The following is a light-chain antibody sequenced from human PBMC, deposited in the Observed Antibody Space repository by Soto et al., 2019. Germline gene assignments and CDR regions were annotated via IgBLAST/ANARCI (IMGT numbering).Light chain of an antibody. CDR3: QPYGSSPG. CDR1: QSVSSSY. J-gene: IGKJ1*01. CDR2: GES. Sequence: EIVLTQSPGTLSLSPGERATLSCRASQSVSSSYLAWYQQKPGQAPRLLIYGESSRATGIPDRFSGSGSGTDFTLTISRLETEDFAVYYCQPYGSSPGLGQGTKVEIK. V-gene: IGKV3-20*01.